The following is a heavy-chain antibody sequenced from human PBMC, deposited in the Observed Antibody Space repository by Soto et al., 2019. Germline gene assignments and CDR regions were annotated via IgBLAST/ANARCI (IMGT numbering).Heavy chain of an antibody. Sequence: QVQLVQSGAEVRKPGASVTVSCRSSGDSFNDYYIHWVRQAPGQGFGWMGWINPNGGVTKYAQKFQGWVSMTRDTSIRTVYMQLSRLGSDDTAVYYCARESGGATATLDYYYFYMDVWGTGTTVTVSS. CDR3: ARESGGATATLDYYYFYMDV. CDR1: GDSFNDYY. D-gene: IGHD5-12*01. CDR2: INPNGGVT. V-gene: IGHV1-2*04. J-gene: IGHJ6*03.